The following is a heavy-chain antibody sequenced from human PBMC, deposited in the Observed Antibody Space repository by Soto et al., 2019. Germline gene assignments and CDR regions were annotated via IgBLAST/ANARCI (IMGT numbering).Heavy chain of an antibody. D-gene: IGHD6-19*01. V-gene: IGHV3-72*01. J-gene: IGHJ4*02. Sequence: EVQLVESGGGLVQPGGSLRLSCAASGFTFSDHYMDWVRQAPGQGLEWVGRTRNKANSYTTEYAASVKGRFTISRDDSKNSLYLQMNSLKTEDTAVYYCVSVAVPGYYFDYWGQGTLVTVSS. CDR3: VSVAVPGYYFDY. CDR2: TRNKANSYTT. CDR1: GFTFSDHY.